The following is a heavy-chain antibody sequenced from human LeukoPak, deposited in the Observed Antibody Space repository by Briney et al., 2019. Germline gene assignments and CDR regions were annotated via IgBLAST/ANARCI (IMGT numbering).Heavy chain of an antibody. V-gene: IGHV3-64*01. J-gene: IGHJ3*02. CDR1: GFTLRKYA. D-gene: IGHD3-16*01. CDR3: ARGDTSLGGAFDI. Sequence: GGSLRLSCEASGFTLRKYAIHWVRQAPGKGLEYVSSISGDGGTTSYSKSVKGRFTISRDNSKITVYLQMGGLKSEDMSLYFCARGDTSLGGAFDIWGQGTRVTVSA. CDR2: ISGDGGTT.